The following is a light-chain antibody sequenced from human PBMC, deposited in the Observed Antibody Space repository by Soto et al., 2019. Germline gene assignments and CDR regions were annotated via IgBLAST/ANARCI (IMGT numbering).Light chain of an antibody. CDR1: QNVISDY. J-gene: IGKJ2*01. Sequence: EIVLTQSPGTLSLSPGERATLSCRASQNVISDYLAWYQQRPGQAPRLLIYGASSRATGIPDRFSGSGSGTDVTLAISRLEPEDFAVYYCQEYGSSPLATFGQETKLEIK. CDR2: GAS. CDR3: QEYGSSPLAT. V-gene: IGKV3-20*01.